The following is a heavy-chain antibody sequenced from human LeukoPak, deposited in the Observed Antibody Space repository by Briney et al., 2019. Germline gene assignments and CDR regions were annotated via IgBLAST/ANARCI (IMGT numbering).Heavy chain of an antibody. V-gene: IGHV5-51*01. D-gene: IGHD6-13*01. CDR1: VSPFASYW. J-gene: IGHJ3*02. Sequence: GGSLQFSGQGSVSPFASYWSGGLGRLPGKGLGWMGIIYPCDSDTRYSPSFQGQVTIPADKSISTAYLQWSSLKASDTAMYYCARPAYSSSWYDAFDIGGQGTMVTVSS. CDR2: IYPCDSDT. CDR3: ARPAYSSSWYDAFDI.